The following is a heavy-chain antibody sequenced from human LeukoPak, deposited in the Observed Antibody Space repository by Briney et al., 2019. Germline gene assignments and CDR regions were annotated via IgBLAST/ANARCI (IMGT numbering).Heavy chain of an antibody. CDR1: GFTFSSYA. J-gene: IGHJ4*02. D-gene: IGHD6-19*01. V-gene: IGHV3-23*01. CDR2: ISGSGGST. CDR3: AKGWYSSGWYVSGVFYFDY. Sequence: PGGSLRLSCAASGFTFSSYAMSWVRQAPGKGLEWVSAISGSGGSTYYADSVKGRFTISRDNSKNTLYLQMNSLRAEDTAVYYCAKGWYSSGWYVSGVFYFDYWGQGTLVTVSS.